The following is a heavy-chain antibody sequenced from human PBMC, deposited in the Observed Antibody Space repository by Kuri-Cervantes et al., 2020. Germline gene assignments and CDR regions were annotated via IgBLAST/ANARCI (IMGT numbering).Heavy chain of an antibody. J-gene: IGHJ4*02. CDR1: GYSFGRYG. V-gene: IGHV1-8*01. D-gene: IGHD6-13*01. Sequence: ASVKVSCKASGYSFGRYGISWVRQATGQGLEWMGWMNPNSGNTGYAQKFQGRVTMTRNTSISTAYMELSSLRSEDTAVYYCARQGYSSSWTGYFDYWGQGTLVTVSS. CDR2: MNPNSGNT. CDR3: ARQGYSSSWTGYFDY.